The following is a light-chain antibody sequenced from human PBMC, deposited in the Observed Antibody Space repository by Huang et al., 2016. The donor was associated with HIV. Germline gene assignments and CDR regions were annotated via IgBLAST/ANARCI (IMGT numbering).Light chain of an antibody. J-gene: IGKJ1*01. CDR2: KAS. V-gene: IGKV1-5*03. CDR3: QQYDTYRS. Sequence: DIQMTQSPSTLSASVGDRVSITCRASQYISNFLAWYQQKPGKAPNLLIYKASTLESGVPSRFSGSGSGTEFTLTISSLQPDDFATYYCQQYDTYRSFGQGTRWKS. CDR1: QYISNF.